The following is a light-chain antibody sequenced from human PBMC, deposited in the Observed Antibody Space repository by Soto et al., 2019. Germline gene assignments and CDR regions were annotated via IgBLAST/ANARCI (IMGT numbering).Light chain of an antibody. V-gene: IGKV1-5*01. CDR1: QSISSW. J-gene: IGKJ5*01. Sequence: DIQMTQSPSTLSASVGDRGTITCRASQSISSWLAWYQQKPGKAPKLLIYDASSLESGVPSRFSGSGSGTEFTLTISSLQPDDFATYYCQQYNSYSHITFGQGTRLEIK. CDR2: DAS. CDR3: QQYNSYSHIT.